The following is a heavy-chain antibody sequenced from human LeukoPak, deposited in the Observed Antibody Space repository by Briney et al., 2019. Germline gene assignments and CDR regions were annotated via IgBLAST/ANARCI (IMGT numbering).Heavy chain of an antibody. J-gene: IGHJ4*02. CDR3: ARGAPPDYVWGSYRSEGGDFDY. CDR1: GFTFSSYA. D-gene: IGHD3-16*02. V-gene: IGHV3-23*01. CDR2: VVGSGGRT. Sequence: AGGSLRLSCAASGFTFSSYAMSWVRQAPGKGLEWVSAVVGSGGRTYYADSVKGRFTISRDNSKNTLYLQMNSLRAEDTAVYYCARGAPPDYVWGSYRSEGGDFDYWGQGTLVTVSS.